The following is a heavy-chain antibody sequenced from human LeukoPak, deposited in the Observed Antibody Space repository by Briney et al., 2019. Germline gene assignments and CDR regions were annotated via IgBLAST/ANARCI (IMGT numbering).Heavy chain of an antibody. CDR3: ARDESSLGPTTVVTLAY. CDR2: ISSSSTTI. Sequence: GGSLRLSCAASGFTFGSYSMNWVRQAPGKGLEWVSYISSSSTTIYYADSVKGRFTISRDNAKNSLYLQMNSLRADDTAVYYCARDESSLGPTTVVTLAYWGQGTLVTVSS. D-gene: IGHD4-23*01. V-gene: IGHV3-48*01. J-gene: IGHJ4*02. CDR1: GFTFGSYS.